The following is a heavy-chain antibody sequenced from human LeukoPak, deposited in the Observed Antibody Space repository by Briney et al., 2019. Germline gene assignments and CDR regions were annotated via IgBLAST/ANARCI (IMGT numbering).Heavy chain of an antibody. CDR2: FHNSGTS. V-gene: IGHV4-59*01. CDR3: TRGAGWLIDY. D-gene: IGHD3-16*01. Sequence: SETLSLTCTVSDDSISDYYRGGFGHPQGRGREWIGYFHNSGTSTYNPSLKSRVTISADTSKNQFSLKLNSLTTADTAVYYCTRGAGWLIDYWGQGILVTVSS. J-gene: IGHJ4*02. CDR1: DDSISDYY.